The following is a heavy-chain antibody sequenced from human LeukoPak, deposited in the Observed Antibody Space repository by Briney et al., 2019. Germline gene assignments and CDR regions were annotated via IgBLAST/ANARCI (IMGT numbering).Heavy chain of an antibody. Sequence: ASVKVSCKASGYTFTSYAMHWVRQAPGQRLEWMGWINAGNGNTKYSQKFEGRVTITRDTSASTAYMELSSLGSEDTAVYYCAREIGMGAFDYYYYGMDVWGQGTTVTVSS. CDR1: GYTFTSYA. D-gene: IGHD3-16*01. CDR2: INAGNGNT. CDR3: AREIGMGAFDYYYYGMDV. J-gene: IGHJ6*02. V-gene: IGHV1-3*01.